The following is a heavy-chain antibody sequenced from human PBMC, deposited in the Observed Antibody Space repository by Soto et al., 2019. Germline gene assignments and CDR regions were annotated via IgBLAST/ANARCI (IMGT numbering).Heavy chain of an antibody. J-gene: IGHJ4*02. D-gene: IGHD6-6*01. CDR2: ISYDGSNK. CDR1: GFNFSSYS. Sequence: GGSMILSCAASGFNFSSYSMHWVRPAPGKGLEWVAVISYDGSNKYYADSVKGRFTISRDNSKNTPYLQMNSLRAEDTAVYYCARTAFTQPRSSIAARPLFDYWGQGTPVPVSP. V-gene: IGHV3-30-3*01. CDR3: ARTAFTQPRSSIAARPLFDY.